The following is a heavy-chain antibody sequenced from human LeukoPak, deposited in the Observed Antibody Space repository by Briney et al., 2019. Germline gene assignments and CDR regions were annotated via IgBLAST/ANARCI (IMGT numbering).Heavy chain of an antibody. D-gene: IGHD3-10*01. J-gene: IGHJ6*02. Sequence: KSWGSLRLSCAASGFTFTTYTMNWVRQAPGKGLEWVSSIGTNTFYIHYASSVAGRFTISRDNVKNSLYLQVNSLRAEDTAVYYCAREHVAMIRGVSDILRYGMDVWGQGTTVTVSS. CDR3: AREHVAMIRGVSDILRYGMDV. CDR2: IGTNTFYI. V-gene: IGHV3-21*01. CDR1: GFTFTTYT.